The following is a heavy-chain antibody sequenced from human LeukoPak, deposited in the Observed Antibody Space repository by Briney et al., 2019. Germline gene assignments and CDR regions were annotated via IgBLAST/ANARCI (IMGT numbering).Heavy chain of an antibody. CDR2: IYSGGST. Sequence: GWSLRLSCAASGFTVSSNYMSWVRQAPGKGLEWVSVIYSGGSTYYADSVKGRFTISRDNSKNTLYLQMNSLRAEDTAVYYCARDLARRELFGYWGQGTLVTVSS. CDR1: GFTVSSNY. J-gene: IGHJ4*02. D-gene: IGHD3-10*01. CDR3: ARDLARRELFGY. V-gene: IGHV3-53*01.